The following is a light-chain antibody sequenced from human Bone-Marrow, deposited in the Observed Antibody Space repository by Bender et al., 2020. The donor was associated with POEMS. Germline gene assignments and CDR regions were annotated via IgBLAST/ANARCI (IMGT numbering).Light chain of an antibody. CDR1: ALPKQY. V-gene: IGLV3-25*03. CDR3: QSLERNSTYRV. J-gene: IGLJ3*02. CDR2: KDN. Sequence: SYELTQPPSVSVSPGQTARITCSGDALPKQYAFWYQQKSGQAPVLVIYKDNKRPSGIPERFSGSSSGTTVTLTISGVQAEDEADYYCQSLERNSTYRVFGGGTKLTVL.